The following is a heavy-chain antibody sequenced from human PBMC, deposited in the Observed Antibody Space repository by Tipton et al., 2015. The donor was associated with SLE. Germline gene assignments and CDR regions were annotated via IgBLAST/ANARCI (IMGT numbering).Heavy chain of an antibody. J-gene: IGHJ4*02. CDR2: INPSGGST. D-gene: IGHD6-19*01. CDR1: GYTFTSYY. V-gene: IGHV1-46*01. Sequence: QVQLVQSGAEVKKPGASVKVSCKASGYTFTSYYMHWVRQAPGQGLEWMGIINPSGGSTSYAQKFQGRVTMTTDTSTSTAYMELRSLRSDDTAVYYCAREHSSGWTYYFDYWGQGTLVTVSS. CDR3: AREHSSGWTYYFDY.